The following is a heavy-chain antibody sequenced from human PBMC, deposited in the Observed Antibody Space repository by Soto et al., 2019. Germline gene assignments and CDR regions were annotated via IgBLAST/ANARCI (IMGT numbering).Heavy chain of an antibody. D-gene: IGHD3-3*01. CDR1: GFSLTTSGVG. Sequence: QITLNESGPTVVKPAETLTLTCTFSGFSLTTSGVGVGWIRQSPGKAPEWLALIYWDDDKRYSASLKSRLTITKDTSKNQVVLTMASVDPADTATLYWSHRVLRTVFGLVTTTAIYFDFWGQGTPVVVSS. V-gene: IGHV2-5*02. CDR2: IYWDDDK. J-gene: IGHJ4*02. CDR3: SHRVLRTVFGLVTTTAIYFDF.